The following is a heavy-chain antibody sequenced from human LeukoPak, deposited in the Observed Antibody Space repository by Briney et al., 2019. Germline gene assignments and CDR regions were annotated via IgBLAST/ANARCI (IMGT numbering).Heavy chain of an antibody. CDR2: IYSGGST. D-gene: IGHD6-6*01. Sequence: GESLKISCAASGFTVSSNYMSWVRQAPGKGLEWVSVIYSGGSTYYADSVKGRFTISRDNSKNTLYLQMNSLRAEDTAVYYCARESAGSSSSSDYWGQGTLVTVSS. V-gene: IGHV3-53*01. CDR3: ARESAGSSSSSDY. J-gene: IGHJ4*02. CDR1: GFTVSSNY.